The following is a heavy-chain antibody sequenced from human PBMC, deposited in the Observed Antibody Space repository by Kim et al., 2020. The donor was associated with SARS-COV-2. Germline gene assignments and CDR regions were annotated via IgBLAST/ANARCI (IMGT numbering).Heavy chain of an antibody. CDR3: ASSFFPRLPIAVAGNGWFDP. CDR2: IYSGGST. V-gene: IGHV3-53*01. D-gene: IGHD6-19*01. Sequence: GGSLRLSCAASGFTVSSNYMSWVRQAPGKGLEWVSVIYSGGSTYYADSVKGRFTISRDNSKNTLYLQMNSLRAEDTAVYYCASSFFPRLPIAVAGNGWFDPWGQGTLVTVSS. CDR1: GFTVSSNY. J-gene: IGHJ5*02.